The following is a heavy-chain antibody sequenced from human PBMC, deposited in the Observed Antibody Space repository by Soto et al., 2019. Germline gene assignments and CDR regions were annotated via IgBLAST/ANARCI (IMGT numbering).Heavy chain of an antibody. D-gene: IGHD2-15*01. CDR1: GYTFTTYG. V-gene: IGHV1-18*03. J-gene: IGHJ4*02. CDR2: ISPYNGDT. Sequence: QVQLVQSGAEVKRPGASLKVSCKASGYTFTTYGFNWVRQAPGQGLEWMGWISPYNGDTNYAQNFQGRVTLTTDTSTSTAYMELRSLTSDDMAVYYCARTPRAQMIVLEAATRFDYWGQGTLVTVSS. CDR3: ARTPRAQMIVLEAATRFDY.